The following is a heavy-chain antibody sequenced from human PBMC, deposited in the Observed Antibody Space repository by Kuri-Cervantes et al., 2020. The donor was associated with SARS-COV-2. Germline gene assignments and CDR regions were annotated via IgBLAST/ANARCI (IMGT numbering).Heavy chain of an antibody. Sequence: SETLSLTCAVSGYSISSGYYWGWIRQPPGKGLEWIGYIYYSGSTYYNPSLKSRVTISVDTSKNQFSLKLSSVTAADTAVYYCAQRVGYGFWSGYSGCFDPWGQGTLVTVSS. CDR3: AQRVGYGFWSGYSGCFDP. D-gene: IGHD3-3*01. J-gene: IGHJ5*02. CDR1: GYSISSGYY. CDR2: IYYSGST. V-gene: IGHV4-38-2*01.